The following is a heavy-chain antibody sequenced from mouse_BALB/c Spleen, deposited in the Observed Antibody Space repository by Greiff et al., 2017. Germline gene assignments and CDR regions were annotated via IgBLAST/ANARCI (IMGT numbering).Heavy chain of an antibody. Sequence: VKVVESGPGLVAPSQSLSITCTVSGFSLSRYSVHWVRQPPGKGLEWLGMIWGGGSTDYNSALKSRLSISKDNSKSQVFLKMNSLQTDDTAMYYCARPITTATPYAMDYWGQGTSVTVSS. CDR1: GFSLSRYS. V-gene: IGHV2-6-4*01. CDR3: ARPITTATPYAMDY. CDR2: IWGGGST. D-gene: IGHD1-2*01. J-gene: IGHJ4*01.